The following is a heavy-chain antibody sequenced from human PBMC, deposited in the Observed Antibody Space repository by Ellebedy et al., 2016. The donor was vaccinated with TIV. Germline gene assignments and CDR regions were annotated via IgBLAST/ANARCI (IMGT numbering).Heavy chain of an antibody. J-gene: IGHJ4*02. CDR3: ARGVDFWSGYYFDY. D-gene: IGHD3-3*01. CDR2: ISSSGSTI. CDR1: GFTFSDYY. V-gene: IGHV3-11*01. Sequence: GESLKISXAASGFTFSDYYLSWIRQAPGKGLEWVSYISSSGSTIYYADSVKGRFTISRDNAKNSLYLQMNSLRAEDTAVYYCARGVDFWSGYYFDYWGQGTLVTVSS.